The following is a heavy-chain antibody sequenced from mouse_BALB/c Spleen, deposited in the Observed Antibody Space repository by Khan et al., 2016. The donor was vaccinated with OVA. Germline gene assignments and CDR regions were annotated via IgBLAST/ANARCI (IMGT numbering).Heavy chain of an antibody. CDR1: GFSFTSYG. D-gene: IGHD1-1*01. V-gene: IGHV2-3*01. CDR3: AKFTTDYYSMDY. CDR2: MWGDGST. Sequence: VQLQESGPGLVAPSQCLSLTCTVSGFSFTSYGVNWVRQPPGKGLEWLGVMWGDGSTNYHSAPKSRLIISQDNSHSHVFLKLNSLQTDDTATYNCAKFTTDYYSMDYWGQGTSVTVSS. J-gene: IGHJ4*01.